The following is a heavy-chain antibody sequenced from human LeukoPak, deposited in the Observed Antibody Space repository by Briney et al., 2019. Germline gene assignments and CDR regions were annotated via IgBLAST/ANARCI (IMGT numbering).Heavy chain of an antibody. J-gene: IGHJ4*02. CDR3: ARERGYSSSWYTF. CDR2: ISSSGSTT. CDR1: GFAFSSYE. Sequence: GGSLRLSCAASGFAFSSYEMTWVRQAPGKGLEWVSYISSSGSTTHYADSVKGRFTFSRDNAKNSLYLQMNSLRAEDTAVYYCARERGYSSSWYTFWGQGTLVTVSS. V-gene: IGHV3-48*03. D-gene: IGHD6-13*01.